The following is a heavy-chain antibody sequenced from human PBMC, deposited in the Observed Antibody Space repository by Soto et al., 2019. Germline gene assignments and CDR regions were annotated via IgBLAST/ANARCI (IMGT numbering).Heavy chain of an antibody. V-gene: IGHV3-49*05. D-gene: IGHD3-22*01. J-gene: IGHJ5*02. Sequence: KPGGSLRLSCTASGFTFGDYAMSWFRQAPGKGLEWVGFIRSKAYGGTTEYAASVKGRFTISRDDSKSIAYLQMNSLKTEDTAVYYCSTNYYDSSGYGNWFAPWGQGTLVTVSS. CDR3: STNYYDSSGYGNWFAP. CDR1: GFTFGDYA. CDR2: IRSKAYGGTT.